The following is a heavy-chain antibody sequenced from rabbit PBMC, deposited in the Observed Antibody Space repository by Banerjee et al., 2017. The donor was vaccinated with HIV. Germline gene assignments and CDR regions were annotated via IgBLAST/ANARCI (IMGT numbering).Heavy chain of an antibody. Sequence: QEQLVESRGGLVKPEGSLTLTCKASGFDFSSNAMCWVRQAPGKGLEWIGCIGIGSGTTYYASWAKGRFTISRTSSTTVTLQMTSLTAADTATYFCARDLAGVIGWNFKLWGPGPLVTVS. CDR3: ARDLAGVIGWNFKL. CDR2: IGIGSGTT. V-gene: IGHV1S45*01. D-gene: IGHD4-1*01. CDR1: GFDFSSNA. J-gene: IGHJ4*01.